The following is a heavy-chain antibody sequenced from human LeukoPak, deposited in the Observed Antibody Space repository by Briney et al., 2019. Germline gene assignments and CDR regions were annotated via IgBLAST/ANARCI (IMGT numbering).Heavy chain of an antibody. Sequence: APVKVSCKASGYTFTSYDINWVRQATGQGLEWMGWMNPNSGNTGYAQKFQGRVTMTRNTSISTAYMELSSLRSEDTAVYYCARSRNPYYDSSGYPEPNFDYWGQGTLVTVSS. V-gene: IGHV1-8*01. CDR1: GYTFTSYD. J-gene: IGHJ4*02. D-gene: IGHD3-22*01. CDR3: ARSRNPYYDSSGYPEPNFDY. CDR2: MNPNSGNT.